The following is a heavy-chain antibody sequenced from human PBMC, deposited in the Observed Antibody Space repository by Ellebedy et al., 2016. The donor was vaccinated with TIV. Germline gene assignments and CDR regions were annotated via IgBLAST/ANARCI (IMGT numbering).Heavy chain of an antibody. J-gene: IGHJ4*02. V-gene: IGHV1-46*01. CDR2: INPSGGRT. CDR1: GYTFTSYY. D-gene: IGHD3-16*01. Sequence: ASVKVSXXASGYTFTSYYMHWVRQAPGQGLEWMGIINPSGGRTSYAQKFQGRVTMTRDTSTSTVYMELSSLRSEDTAVYYCARDLFGGVTADYWGQGTLSPSPQ. CDR3: ARDLFGGVTADY.